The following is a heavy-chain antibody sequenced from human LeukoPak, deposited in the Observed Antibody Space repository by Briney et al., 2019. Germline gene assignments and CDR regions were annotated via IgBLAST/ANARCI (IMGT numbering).Heavy chain of an antibody. CDR3: AKYRGFGDSYDS. Sequence: GGSLRLSCAASGFTFSNYAMSWVRQAPGKGLEWVSTISDRGGSTYYADSVKGRSTISRDTSKNTLYLQMNSLRAEDTAVYYCAKYRGFGDSYDSWGQGTLVTVSS. J-gene: IGHJ4*02. D-gene: IGHD3-10*01. CDR2: ISDRGGST. CDR1: GFTFSNYA. V-gene: IGHV3-23*01.